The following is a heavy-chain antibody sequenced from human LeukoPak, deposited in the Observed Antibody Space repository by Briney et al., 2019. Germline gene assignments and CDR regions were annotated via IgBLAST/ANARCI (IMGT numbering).Heavy chain of an antibody. Sequence: PGGSLRLSCEASGFTFSRYWMHWVRQAPGKGLVWVSRIKSDGKTNYADSVKGRFTISRDNAKNTVSVQMDSLRAEDTGVYYCARAPSEVGGYYPEYFRHWGQGTLVTVSS. CDR1: GFTFSRYW. CDR3: ARAPSEVGGYYPEYFRH. J-gene: IGHJ1*01. CDR2: IKSDGKT. V-gene: IGHV3-74*01. D-gene: IGHD3-22*01.